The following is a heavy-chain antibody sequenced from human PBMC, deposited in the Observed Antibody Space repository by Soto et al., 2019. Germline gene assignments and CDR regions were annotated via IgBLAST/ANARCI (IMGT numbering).Heavy chain of an antibody. CDR2: INHSGST. J-gene: IGHJ5*02. V-gene: IGHV4-34*01. CDR3: ARGGPWSGDYTLYNWFDP. Sequence: SETLSLTCAVYGGSFSGYYWSWIRQPPGKGLEWIGEINHSGSTNYNPSLKSRVTISVDTSKNQFSLKLSSVTAADTAVYYCARGGPWSGDYTLYNWFDPWGQGXLVTVYS. CDR1: GGSFSGYY. D-gene: IGHD3-3*01.